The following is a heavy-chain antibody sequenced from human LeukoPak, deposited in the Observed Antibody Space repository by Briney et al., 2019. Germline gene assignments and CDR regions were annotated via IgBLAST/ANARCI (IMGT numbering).Heavy chain of an antibody. V-gene: IGHV3-9*01. J-gene: IGHJ4*02. CDR3: AKDMGYGSGGFPDY. Sequence: GGSLRLSCAASGFTFDDYAMHWVRQAPGKGLEWVSGISWNSGSIGYADSVKGRFTISRDNAKNSLYLQMNSLRAEDTALYYCAKDMGYGSGGFPDYWGQGTLVTVSS. D-gene: IGHD3-10*01. CDR2: ISWNSGSI. CDR1: GFTFDDYA.